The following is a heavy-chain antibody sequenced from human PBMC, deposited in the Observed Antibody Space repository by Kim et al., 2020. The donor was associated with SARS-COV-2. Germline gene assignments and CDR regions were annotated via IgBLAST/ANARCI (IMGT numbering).Heavy chain of an antibody. CDR3: ARPRGDLLVADHKYGMDV. Sequence: ASVKVSCKASGYTFTSYGISWVRQAPGQGLEWMGWISAYNGNTNYAQKLQGRVTMTTDTSTSTAYMELRSLRSDDTAVYYCARPRGDLLVADHKYGMDVWGQGTTVTVSS. CDR1: GYTFTSYG. D-gene: IGHD3-10*01. CDR2: ISAYNGNT. V-gene: IGHV1-18*01. J-gene: IGHJ6*02.